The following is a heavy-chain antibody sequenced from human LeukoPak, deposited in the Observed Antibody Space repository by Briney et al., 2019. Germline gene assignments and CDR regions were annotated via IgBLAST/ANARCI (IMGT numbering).Heavy chain of an antibody. CDR2: INGSGGRR. J-gene: IGHJ4*02. Sequence: PGGSLTLSCAASGFTFSSYAMSWVRQAPGKGLEWVSDINGSGGRRHYAESVKGRFTISRDNSKNTLYLQMNSLRAEDTAVYYCANLGDFWSGYSGYWGQGTLVTVSS. CDR1: GFTFSSYA. V-gene: IGHV3-23*01. D-gene: IGHD3-3*01. CDR3: ANLGDFWSGYSGY.